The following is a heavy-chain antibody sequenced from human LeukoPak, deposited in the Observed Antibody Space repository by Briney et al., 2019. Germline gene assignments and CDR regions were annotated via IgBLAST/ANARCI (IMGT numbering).Heavy chain of an antibody. D-gene: IGHD2-2*01. J-gene: IGHJ4*02. CDR3: ARGLGYCSSTSRRIRGYYFDY. Sequence: GASVKVSCKASGYTFTSYYMHWVRQAPGQGLEWMGIINPSGGSTSYAQKFQGRVTMTRDMSTSTVYMELSSLRSEDTAVYYCARGLGYCSSTSRRIRGYYFDYWGQGTLVTVSS. V-gene: IGHV1-46*01. CDR1: GYTFTSYY. CDR2: INPSGGST.